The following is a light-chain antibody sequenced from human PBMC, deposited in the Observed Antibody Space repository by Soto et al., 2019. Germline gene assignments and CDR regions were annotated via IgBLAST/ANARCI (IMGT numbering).Light chain of an antibody. CDR3: YSFAGSTTFSYV. CDR1: SSDVVTYNL. Sequence: QSALTQPASVSGSPGQSINISCTGTSSDVVTYNLVSWYQQHPGKAPTDLIYEGTKRPSGVSNRCSGSKSGNTASLTISGLQTEDESDYYCYSFAGSTTFSYVFGPGTKLTVL. CDR2: EGT. V-gene: IGLV2-23*03. J-gene: IGLJ1*01.